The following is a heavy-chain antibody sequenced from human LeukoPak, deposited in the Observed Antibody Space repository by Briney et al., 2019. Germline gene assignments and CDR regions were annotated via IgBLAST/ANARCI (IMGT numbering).Heavy chain of an antibody. V-gene: IGHV3-21*01. CDR3: ARVSAVAGDY. CDR1: GRRVRSES. CDR2: ISSSSSYI. D-gene: IGHD6-19*01. J-gene: IGHJ4*02. Sequence: AAGRRVRSESRNWVRPAQGKGLEWVSSISSSSSYIYYADSVKGRFTISRDNAKNSLYLQMNSLRPEDTAVYYCARVSAVAGDYWGQGTLVTVSS.